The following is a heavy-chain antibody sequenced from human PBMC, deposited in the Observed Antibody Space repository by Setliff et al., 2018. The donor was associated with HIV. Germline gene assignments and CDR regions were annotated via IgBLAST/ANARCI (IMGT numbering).Heavy chain of an antibody. V-gene: IGHV4-4*07. J-gene: IGHJ5*02. CDR3: ARDMEDFGVLPSAPFDP. Sequence: SETLSLTCAVSSASISNYHWSWIRQTPGKGLEWIGRVHKSGNTDYNPSLKGRVTMSVDTSKNQFFLKLTSMTAADTAIYYCARDMEDFGVLPSAPFDPWGRGTLVTVSS. CDR1: SASISNYH. CDR2: VHKSGNT. D-gene: IGHD2-2*01.